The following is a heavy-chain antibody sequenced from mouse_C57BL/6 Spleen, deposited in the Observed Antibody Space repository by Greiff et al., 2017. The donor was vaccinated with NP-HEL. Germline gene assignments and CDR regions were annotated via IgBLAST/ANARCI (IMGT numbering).Heavy chain of an antibody. CDR1: GFSLTSYG. Sequence: VKLQQSGPGLVQPSQSLSITCTVSGFSLTSYGVHWVRQSPGKGLEWLGVIWRGGSTDYNAAFMSRLSITKDNSKSQVFFKMNSLQADDTAIYYCAKNPLFYGSYAMDYWGQGTSVTVSS. J-gene: IGHJ4*01. CDR3: AKNPLFYGSYAMDY. V-gene: IGHV2-5*01. CDR2: IWRGGST. D-gene: IGHD2-2*01.